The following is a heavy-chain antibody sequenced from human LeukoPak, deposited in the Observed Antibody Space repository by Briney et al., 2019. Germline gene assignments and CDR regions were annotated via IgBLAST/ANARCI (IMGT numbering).Heavy chain of an antibody. V-gene: IGHV3-23*01. J-gene: IGHJ4*02. CDR1: GFTFSSYA. CDR3: AKDGGWYKVSVYY. CDR2: ISGSGGST. Sequence: HPGGSLRLSCAASGFTFSSYAMSWVRQAPGKGLEWVSAISGSGGSTYYADSVKGRFTISRDNSKNTLHLQMNSLRAEDTAVYYCAKDGGWYKVSVYYWGQGTLVTVSS. D-gene: IGHD6-19*01.